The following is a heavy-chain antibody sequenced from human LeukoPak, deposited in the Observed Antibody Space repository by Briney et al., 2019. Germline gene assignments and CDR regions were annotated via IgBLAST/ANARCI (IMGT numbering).Heavy chain of an antibody. J-gene: IGHJ4*02. CDR2: INAGNGNT. Sequence: GASVKVSCKASGYTFTSYAMHWVRQAPGQRLEWMGWINAGNGNTKYSQEFQGRVTITRDTSASTAYMELSSLRSEDTAVYYCARGGGSGYSYYFDYWGQGTLVTVSS. CDR3: ARGGGSGYSYYFDY. V-gene: IGHV1-3*03. CDR1: GYTFTSYA. D-gene: IGHD3-22*01.